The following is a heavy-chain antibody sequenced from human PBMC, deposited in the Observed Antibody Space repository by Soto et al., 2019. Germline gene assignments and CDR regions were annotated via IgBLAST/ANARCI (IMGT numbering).Heavy chain of an antibody. J-gene: IGHJ4*02. CDR2: ISSSSSYI. V-gene: IGHV3-21*01. CDR1: GFTFSSYS. Sequence: GGSLRLSSAASGFTFSSYSMNWVRQAPGKGLEWVSSISSSSSYIYYADSVKGRFTISRDNAKNSLYLQMNSLRAEDTAVYYCARDPDYTLYYFDYWGQGTLVTVSS. CDR3: ARDPDYTLYYFDY. D-gene: IGHD4-4*01.